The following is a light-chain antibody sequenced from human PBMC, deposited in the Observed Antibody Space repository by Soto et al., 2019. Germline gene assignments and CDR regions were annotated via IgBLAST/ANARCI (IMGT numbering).Light chain of an antibody. J-gene: IGLJ2*01. Sequence: QSALTQPASVSGSPGQSITISCTGTSSDVGGYNYVSWYQQHPGKAPKLMIYEVSNRPSGVSNRFSGSKSGNKASLTSSGLQAEDEADYYCSSYTRSSTVVFGGGTKLTVL. CDR3: SSYTRSSTVV. CDR2: EVS. CDR1: SSDVGGYNY. V-gene: IGLV2-14*01.